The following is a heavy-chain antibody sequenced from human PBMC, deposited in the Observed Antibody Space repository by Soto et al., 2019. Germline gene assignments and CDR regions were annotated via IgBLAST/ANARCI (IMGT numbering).Heavy chain of an antibody. CDR1: GFNLSSDA. V-gene: IGHV3-30-3*01. Sequence: QVQLVESGGGVVQPGRSLRLSCAASGFNLSSDAVHWVRQAPGKGLEWVAAISSDGSNKYYADSVKGRFSISRDNSKSTVYLQVNSLRAEDTAVYYCARDRAYFDSSGYYPDYGMDVWGQGTTVTVSS. J-gene: IGHJ6*02. CDR2: ISSDGSNK. CDR3: ARDRAYFDSSGYYPDYGMDV. D-gene: IGHD3-22*01.